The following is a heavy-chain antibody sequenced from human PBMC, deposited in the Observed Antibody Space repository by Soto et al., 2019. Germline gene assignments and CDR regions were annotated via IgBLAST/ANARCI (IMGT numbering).Heavy chain of an antibody. CDR1: GYTFTSYD. V-gene: IGHV1-8*01. Sequence: ASVKVSCKVSGYTFTSYDINWVRQATGQGLEWMGWMNPNSGNTGYAQKFQGRVTMTRNTSISTAYMELSSLRSEDTAVYYCAREGRRFLEWLPPLTRDKRYYFDYWGQGTLVTVS. CDR2: MNPNSGNT. J-gene: IGHJ4*02. D-gene: IGHD3-3*01. CDR3: AREGRRFLEWLPPLTRDKRYYFDY.